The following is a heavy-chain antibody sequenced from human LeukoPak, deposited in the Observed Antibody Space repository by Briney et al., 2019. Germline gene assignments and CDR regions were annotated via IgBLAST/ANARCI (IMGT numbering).Heavy chain of an antibody. J-gene: IGHJ6*03. CDR2: INHSGST. CDR1: GGSISSSSYY. CDR3: ASHIVRYDSSEQRGYYYYYYMDV. V-gene: IGHV4-39*07. Sequence: PSETLSLTCTVSGGSISSSSYYWGWIRQPPGKGLEWIGEINHSGSTNYNPSLKSRVTISVDTSKNQFSLKLSSVTAADTAVYYCASHIVRYDSSEQRGYYYYYYMDVWGKGTTVTVSS. D-gene: IGHD3-22*01.